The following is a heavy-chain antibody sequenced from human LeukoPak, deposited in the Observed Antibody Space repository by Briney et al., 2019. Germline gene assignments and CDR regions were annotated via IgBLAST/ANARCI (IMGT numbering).Heavy chain of an antibody. CDR2: INHSGST. J-gene: IGHJ6*03. V-gene: IGHV4-34*01. D-gene: IGHD3-16*01. Sequence: SETLSLTCAVYGGSFSGHYWTWIRQPPGKGLEWIGEINHSGSTNYNPSLKSRVTISVDTSKNQFSLKVSSVTAADTAVYYCARVKDPGGYYYYYYMDIWGKGSAVTVSS. CDR1: GGSFSGHY. CDR3: ARVKDPGGYYYYYYMDI.